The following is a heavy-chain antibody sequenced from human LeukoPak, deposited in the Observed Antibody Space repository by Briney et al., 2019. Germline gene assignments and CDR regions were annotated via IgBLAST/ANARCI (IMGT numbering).Heavy chain of an antibody. CDR1: GFTFSSYS. V-gene: IGHV3-48*01. CDR2: ITYSGSTI. J-gene: IGHJ4*02. CDR3: ARRGAVAGTIDY. Sequence: GGSLRLSCAASGFTFSSYSMNWVRQAPGKGLEWVSYITYSGSTIYYADSVKGRFTISRGNAKNSLYLQMNSLRAEDTAVYYCARRGAVAGTIDYWGQGALVTVSS. D-gene: IGHD6-19*01.